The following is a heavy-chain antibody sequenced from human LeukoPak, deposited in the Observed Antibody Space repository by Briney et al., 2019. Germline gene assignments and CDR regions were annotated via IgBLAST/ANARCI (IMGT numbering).Heavy chain of an antibody. V-gene: IGHV4-34*01. CDR2: INHSGST. Sequence: PSETLSLTCAVYGGSFSGYYWSWIRQPPGKGLEWIGEINHSGSTNYNPSLKSRVTMSVDTSKNQFSLKLSSVTAADTAVYYCARVDGDGYNYYFDYWGQGTLVTVSS. CDR1: GGSFSGYY. J-gene: IGHJ4*02. D-gene: IGHD5-24*01. CDR3: ARVDGDGYNYYFDY.